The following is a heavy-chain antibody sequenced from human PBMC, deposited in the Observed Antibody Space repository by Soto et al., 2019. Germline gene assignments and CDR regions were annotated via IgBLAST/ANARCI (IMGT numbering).Heavy chain of an antibody. Sequence: AWGSVRLSCAASGFTFSTYAMAWVRQAPGKGLEWVAVIWYDGSNKYYADSVKGRFTISRDNSKNTLYLQMNSLRAEDTAVYYCARVLTTAGDIWGQGTMVTVSS. V-gene: IGHV3-33*08. D-gene: IGHD1-1*01. CDR2: IWYDGSNK. CDR1: GFTFSTYA. J-gene: IGHJ3*02. CDR3: ARVLTTAGDI.